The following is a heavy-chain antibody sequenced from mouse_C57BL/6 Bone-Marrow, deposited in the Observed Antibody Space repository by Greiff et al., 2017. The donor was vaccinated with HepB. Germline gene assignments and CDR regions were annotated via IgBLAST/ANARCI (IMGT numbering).Heavy chain of an antibody. J-gene: IGHJ2*01. D-gene: IGHD1-1*01. CDR2: IYPRSGNT. CDR3: ASYYGPLYYFDY. V-gene: IGHV1-81*01. CDR1: GYTFTSYG. Sequence: VQRVESGAELARPGASVKLSCKASGYTFTSYGISWVKQRTGQGLEWIGEIYPRSGNTYYNEKFKGKATLTADKSSSTAYMELRSLTSEDSAVYFCASYYGPLYYFDYWGQGTTLTVSS.